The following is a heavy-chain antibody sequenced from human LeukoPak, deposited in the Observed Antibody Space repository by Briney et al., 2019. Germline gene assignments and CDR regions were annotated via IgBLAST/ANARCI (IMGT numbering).Heavy chain of an antibody. CDR2: IYSGGSI. CDR3: ATGYCGGDCSYYFDY. CDR1: GFTVSSNY. V-gene: IGHV3-66*01. Sequence: GGSLRLSCAASGFTVSSNYMGWVRQAPGKGLEWVSVIYSGGSIYYADSVKGRFTISRDNSKNTLYLQMNSLRAEDTAVYYCATGYCGGDCSYYFDYWGQGTLVTVSS. D-gene: IGHD2-21*02. J-gene: IGHJ4*02.